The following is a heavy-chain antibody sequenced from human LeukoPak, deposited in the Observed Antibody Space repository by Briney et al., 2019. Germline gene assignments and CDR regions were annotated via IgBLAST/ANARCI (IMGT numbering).Heavy chain of an antibody. CDR1: LFTFSSDS. J-gene: IGHJ6*02. CDR3: ARGACSGGSCYPIGYGMDV. CDR2: ISSSMSYI. D-gene: IGHD2-15*01. V-gene: IGHV3-21*01. Sequence: GGSLRLSCAASLFTFSSDSMNWVRHAPGEGLKWVSSISSSMSYIYYADSVKGRFTISRDNATNSLYLQMNSLRAEDTAVYYCARGACSGGSCYPIGYGMDVWGQGTTVTVSS.